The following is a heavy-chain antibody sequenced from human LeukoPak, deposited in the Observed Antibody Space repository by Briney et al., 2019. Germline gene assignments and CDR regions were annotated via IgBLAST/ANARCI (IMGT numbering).Heavy chain of an antibody. CDR1: GGTFSSYA. CDR2: IIPIFGAA. V-gene: IGHV1-69*01. Sequence: SVKVSCKASGGTFSSYAISWVRQAPGQGLEWMGGIIPIFGAANYAQKFQGRVTITADESTSTAYMELSSLRSEDTAVYYCARDPTPRITIFGAVPSLGYWGQGTLVTVSS. CDR3: ARDPTPRITIFGAVPSLGY. D-gene: IGHD3-3*01. J-gene: IGHJ4*02.